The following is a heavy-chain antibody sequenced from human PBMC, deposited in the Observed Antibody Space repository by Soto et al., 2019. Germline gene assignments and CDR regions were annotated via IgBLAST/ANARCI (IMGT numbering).Heavy chain of an antibody. V-gene: IGHV4-59*01. CDR3: ARAPRYCSGGSCYFFFDY. CDR1: GGSISSYY. CDR2: IYYSGST. Sequence: SETLSLTCTVSGGSISSYYWSWIRQPPGKGLEWIGYIYYSGSTNYNPSLKSRVTISVDTSKNQFSLKLSSVTAADTAVYYCARAPRYCSGGSCYFFFDYWGQGTLVTVSS. J-gene: IGHJ4*02. D-gene: IGHD2-15*01.